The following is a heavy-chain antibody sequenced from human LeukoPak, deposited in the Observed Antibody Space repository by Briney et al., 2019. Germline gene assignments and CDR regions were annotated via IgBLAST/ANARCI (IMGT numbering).Heavy chain of an antibody. CDR1: GFTLSDYS. CDR2: TTGISDI. CDR3: ARAIRL. V-gene: IGHV3-69-1*02. Sequence: RGGTLRLSCTASGFTLSDYSVNWVRQAPGKGLEWVSCTTGISDIYYADSVKGRFTISRDNAKNSVYLQMNSLRAEDTGIYYCARAIRLWGQGTLVTVSS. J-gene: IGHJ4*02. D-gene: IGHD1-1*01.